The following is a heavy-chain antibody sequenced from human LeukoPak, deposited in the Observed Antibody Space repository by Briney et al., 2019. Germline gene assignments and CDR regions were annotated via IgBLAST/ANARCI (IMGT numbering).Heavy chain of an antibody. Sequence: ASVKVSCKVSGYTLTELSMHWVRQAPGKGLEWMGGFDPEDGETIYAQKFQGRVTMTEDTSTDTAHMELSSLRSEDTAVYYCATGESSGVYYYYGMDAWGRGTTVTVSS. CDR3: ATGESSGVYYYYGMDA. D-gene: IGHD6-19*01. J-gene: IGHJ6*04. V-gene: IGHV1-24*01. CDR1: GYTLTELS. CDR2: FDPEDGET.